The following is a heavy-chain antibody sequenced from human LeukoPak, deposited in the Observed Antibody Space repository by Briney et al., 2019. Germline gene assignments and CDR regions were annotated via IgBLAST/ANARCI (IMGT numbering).Heavy chain of an antibody. CDR1: GDSIISNY. CDR3: AKDLTGLLDSGSDY. CDR2: IYYSGST. Sequence: SETLSLTCTVSGDSIISNYWSWIRQPAGQGLEWIGRIYYSGSTNYNPSLKSRLSISVDTSRNQFSLRLTSVTAADTAVYYCAKDLTGLLDSGSDYWGKGTLVTVSS. D-gene: IGHD5-18*01. J-gene: IGHJ4*02. V-gene: IGHV4-4*07.